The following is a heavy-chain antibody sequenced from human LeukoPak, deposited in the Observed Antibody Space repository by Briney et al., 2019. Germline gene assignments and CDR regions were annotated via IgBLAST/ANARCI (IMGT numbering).Heavy chain of an antibody. V-gene: IGHV4-34*01. CDR3: ARGQLKWLKNWFDP. J-gene: IGHJ5*02. CDR2: INHSGST. CDR1: GGSFSRYY. D-gene: IGHD6-19*01. Sequence: PSETLSLTCAVYGGSFSRYYWSWIRQPPGKGLEWIGEINHSGSTNYNPSLKSRVTISVDTSKNQFSLKLSSVTAADTAVYYCARGQLKWLKNWFDPWGQGTLVTVSS.